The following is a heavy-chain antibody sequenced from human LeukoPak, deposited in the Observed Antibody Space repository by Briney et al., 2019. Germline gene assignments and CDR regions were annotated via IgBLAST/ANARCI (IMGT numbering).Heavy chain of an antibody. CDR1: AFTFSNYA. CDR2: ISGSGGST. V-gene: IGHV3-23*01. J-gene: IGHJ6*04. CDR3: AKELSGSRNV. Sequence: PAGSLRLSCAASAFTFSNYAMSWVRQAPGKWLEWVSGISGSGGSTYYADSVKGQFTIFRDNSKNTLYLQMNSLRAEDTAIYYCAKELSGSRNVWGKGTTVTVSS. D-gene: IGHD1-26*01.